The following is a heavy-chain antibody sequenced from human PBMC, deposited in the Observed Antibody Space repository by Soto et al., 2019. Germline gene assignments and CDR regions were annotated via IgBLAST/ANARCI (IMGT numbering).Heavy chain of an antibody. CDR3: ARDRGQFAMDV. J-gene: IGHJ6*04. CDR1: GASISSGAYY. V-gene: IGHV4-31*03. Sequence: PSETLSLTCTVSGASISSGAYYWCWIRQHPGKGLEWIGYIYYSGSTYYNPSLKSRVTISLDMSKNQFSLKLSSVTAADTAVYYCARDRGQFAMDVWGEGTTVTVSS. CDR2: IYYSGST.